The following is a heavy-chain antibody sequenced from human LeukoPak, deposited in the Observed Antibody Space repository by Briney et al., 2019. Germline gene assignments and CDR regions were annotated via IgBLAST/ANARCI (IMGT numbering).Heavy chain of an antibody. D-gene: IGHD3-10*01. Sequence: SVKVSCKASGYTFTSYDINWVRQATGQGLEWMGWMNPNSGNTGYAQKFQGRVTITRNTSISTAYMELSSLRSEDTAVYYCARGGGMVRGVIGMDVWGKGTTVTVSS. CDR1: GYTFTSYD. CDR3: ARGGGMVRGVIGMDV. CDR2: MNPNSGNT. J-gene: IGHJ6*04. V-gene: IGHV1-8*03.